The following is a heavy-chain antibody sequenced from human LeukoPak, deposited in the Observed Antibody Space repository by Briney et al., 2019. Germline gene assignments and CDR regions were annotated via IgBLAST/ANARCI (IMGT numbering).Heavy chain of an antibody. CDR3: ARDPRRDGYNVDY. D-gene: IGHD5-24*01. Sequence: GGSLRLSCAASGFTGNSNYMSWVRQAPGKGLEWVSVIYSSDSTYHADSVKGRFTISRDNSKNTLYFQMNNLRVEDTAVYYCARDPRRDGYNVDYWGQGILVTVSS. V-gene: IGHV3-66*01. CDR1: GFTGNSNY. CDR2: IYSSDST. J-gene: IGHJ4*02.